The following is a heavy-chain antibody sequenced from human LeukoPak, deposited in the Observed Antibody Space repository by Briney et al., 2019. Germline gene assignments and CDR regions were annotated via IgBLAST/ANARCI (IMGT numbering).Heavy chain of an antibody. J-gene: IGHJ4*02. CDR3: ARAPSSGTYYYFAY. V-gene: IGHV4-4*07. CDR2: ISTSGST. Sequence: SETLSLTCIVSGGSITNYDWIWIRQPAGKGLEWVGRISTSGSTTYNPSLKSRGTMSVDTSKKWVSLRLSSVTAADTAVYYCARAPSSGTYYYFAYWGQGTLVTVSS. D-gene: IGHD6-19*01. CDR1: GGSITNYD.